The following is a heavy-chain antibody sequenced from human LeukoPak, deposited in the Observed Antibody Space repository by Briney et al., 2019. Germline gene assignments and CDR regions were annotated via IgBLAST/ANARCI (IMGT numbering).Heavy chain of an antibody. CDR3: ARRRRGIVGATPVDY. Sequence: SETLSLTCAVYGGSFRGYYWSWIRQPPGKGLEWIGEINHSGSTNYNPSLKSRVTISVDTSKNQFSLKLSSVTAADTAVYYCARRRRGIVGATPVDYWGQGTLVTVSS. CDR1: GGSFRGYY. CDR2: INHSGST. V-gene: IGHV4-34*01. D-gene: IGHD1-26*01. J-gene: IGHJ4*02.